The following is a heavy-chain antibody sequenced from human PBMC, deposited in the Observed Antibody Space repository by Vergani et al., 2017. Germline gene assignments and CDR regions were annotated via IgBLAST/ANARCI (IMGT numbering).Heavy chain of an antibody. Sequence: QVQLVQSGAEVKKPGASVKVSCKASGYTFTSYAMHWVRQAPGQRLEWMGWINAGNGNTKYSQKFQGRVTITRDTSARTAYMELSSLRSEDTAVYYCVRGEPDSGYDYWGQGTLVTVSS. J-gene: IGHJ4*02. D-gene: IGHD5-12*01. CDR3: VRGEPDSGYDY. V-gene: IGHV1-3*01. CDR2: INAGNGNT. CDR1: GYTFTSYA.